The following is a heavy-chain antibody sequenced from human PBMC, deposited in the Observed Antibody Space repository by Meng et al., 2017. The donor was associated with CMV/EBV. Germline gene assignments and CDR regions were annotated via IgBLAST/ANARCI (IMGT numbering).Heavy chain of an antibody. CDR3: AKEAIMITFGGVIH. D-gene: IGHD3-16*02. J-gene: IGHJ4*02. CDR2: INWNGGST. CDR1: GFTFDDYG. V-gene: IGHV3-20*04. Sequence: GGSLRLSCAASGFTFDDYGMSWVRQAPGKGLEWVSGINWNGGSTYYADSVKGRLTISRDNSRNTLYLQMNSLRAEDTAVYYCAKEAIMITFGGVIHWGQGTLVTVSS.